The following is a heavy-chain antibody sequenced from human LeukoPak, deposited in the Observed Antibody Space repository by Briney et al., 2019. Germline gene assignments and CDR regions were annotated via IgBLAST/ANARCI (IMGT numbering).Heavy chain of an antibody. CDR1: GGTFSSYT. CDR2: IIPILGIA. J-gene: IGHJ3*02. D-gene: IGHD1-14*01. CDR3: ARREPTDAFDI. V-gene: IGHV1-69*02. Sequence: SVKVSCKASGGTFSSYTISWVRQAPGQGPEWMGRIIPILGIANYAQKFQGRVTITADKSTSTAYMELSSLRSEDTAVYYCARREPTDAFDIWGQGTMVTVSS.